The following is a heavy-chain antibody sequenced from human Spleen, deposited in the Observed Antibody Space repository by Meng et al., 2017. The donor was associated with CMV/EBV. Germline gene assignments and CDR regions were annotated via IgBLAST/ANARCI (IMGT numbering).Heavy chain of an antibody. CDR3: ARGYGDLRTFDP. CDR2: ITYDGSNE. J-gene: IGHJ5*02. Sequence: CAAPGFNFGSYSRHWDRQAPGKGLQWVAVITYDGSNEYYPDSGKGRFTISRNNSKNTLYLRMNGLRAEEAAVYYCARGYGDLRTFDPWGQGTLVTVSS. D-gene: IGHD2-21*02. CDR1: GFNFGSYS. V-gene: IGHV3-30-3*01.